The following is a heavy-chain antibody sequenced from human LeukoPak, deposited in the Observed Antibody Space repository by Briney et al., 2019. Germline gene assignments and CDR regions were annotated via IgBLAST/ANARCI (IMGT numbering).Heavy chain of an antibody. Sequence: GGSLRLSCTVSGFTVSTNSMSWVRQAPGKGLEWVSFIYSDNTHYSDSVKGRFTISRDNSKNTLYLQMNSLRAEDTAVYYCARQVYYDSSGYYSSWGQGTLVTVSS. D-gene: IGHD3-22*01. V-gene: IGHV3-66*04. CDR2: IYSDNT. CDR3: ARQVYYDSSGYYSS. CDR1: GFTVSTNS. J-gene: IGHJ4*02.